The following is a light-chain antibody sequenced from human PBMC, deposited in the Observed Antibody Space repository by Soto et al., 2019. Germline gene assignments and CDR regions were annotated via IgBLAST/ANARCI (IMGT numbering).Light chain of an antibody. CDR2: DAS. V-gene: IGKV3-11*01. J-gene: IGKJ5*01. Sequence: EIVLTQSPATLSLSPGERATLSCRASQSVSSYLAWSQQKPGQAPRLLIYDASNRATGIPARFSGSGSGTDFTLTISSLEPEDFPVYYCQQHSNWPPITFGQGTRLEIK. CDR1: QSVSSY. CDR3: QQHSNWPPIT.